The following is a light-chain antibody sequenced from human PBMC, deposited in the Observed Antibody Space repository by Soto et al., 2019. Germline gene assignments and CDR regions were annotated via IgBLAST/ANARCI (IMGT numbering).Light chain of an antibody. CDR1: QSVSRS. CDR3: QQDNNWPPFT. CDR2: GAS. V-gene: IGKV3-15*01. J-gene: IGKJ3*01. Sequence: EIVMTQSPATLSVSPGERVTLSCRASQSVSRSLAWYQQKPGQAPMLLIYGASTRATGIPARFSGSGSGTEFTLTISSLQSEDFAVYYCQQDNNWPPFTFGPGTKVDIK.